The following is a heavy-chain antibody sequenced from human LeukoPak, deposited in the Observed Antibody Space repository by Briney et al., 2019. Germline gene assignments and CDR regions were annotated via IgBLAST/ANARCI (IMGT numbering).Heavy chain of an antibody. CDR1: GYTFSSYA. CDR2: ISGGGSST. Sequence: AASVKVSCKASGYTFSSYAMSWVRQAPGKGLEWVSGISGGGSSTYYADSVKGRLTISRDNSKNTLYLQLNSLRAEDTAVYYCAKAHGDYRSGSYYQYYFDYWGQGTLVTVSS. J-gene: IGHJ4*02. D-gene: IGHD3-10*01. CDR3: AKAHGDYRSGSYYQYYFDY. V-gene: IGHV3-23*01.